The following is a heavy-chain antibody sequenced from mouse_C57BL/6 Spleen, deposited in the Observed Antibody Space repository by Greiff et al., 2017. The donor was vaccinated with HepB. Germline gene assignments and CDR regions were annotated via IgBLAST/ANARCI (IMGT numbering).Heavy chain of an antibody. D-gene: IGHD2-5*01. J-gene: IGHJ2*01. CDR2: IHPNSGST. Sequence: QVQLQQPGAELVKPGASVKLSCKASGYTFTSYWMHWVKQRPGQGLEWIGMIHPNSGSTNYNEKFKSKATLTVDKSSSTAYMQLSSLTSEDSAVYYCAREVYYSNSFDYWGQGTTLTVSS. CDR3: AREVYYSNSFDY. CDR1: GYTFTSYW. V-gene: IGHV1-64*01.